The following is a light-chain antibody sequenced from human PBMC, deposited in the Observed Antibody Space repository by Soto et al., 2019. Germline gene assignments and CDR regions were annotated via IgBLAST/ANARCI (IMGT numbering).Light chain of an antibody. Sequence: EIVMTQSPATLSVSPGERATLSCRASQSVSSNLAWYQQKPGQAPRLLIYGASTRATGIPARFSGSGSGTEFTLTISSLQXXXXAVYYCQQYNNWPRAFGQGAKVEIK. CDR3: QQYNNWPRA. J-gene: IGKJ1*01. CDR1: QSVSSN. CDR2: GAS. V-gene: IGKV3-15*01.